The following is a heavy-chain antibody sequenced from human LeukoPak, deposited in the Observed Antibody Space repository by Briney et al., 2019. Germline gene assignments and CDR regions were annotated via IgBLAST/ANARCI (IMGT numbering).Heavy chain of an antibody. CDR3: ARDLLHRGYAFDI. J-gene: IGHJ3*02. Sequence: SQTLSLTRTVSGGSINSGTYYWGWIRQPAGKGLEWIGRIYSSGSTNYNPSLKSRVTISVDTSKNQFSLKLSSVSAADTAVYYCARDLLHRGYAFDIWGQGTMVTVSS. CDR2: IYSSGST. D-gene: IGHD5-12*01. V-gene: IGHV4-61*02. CDR1: GGSINSGTYY.